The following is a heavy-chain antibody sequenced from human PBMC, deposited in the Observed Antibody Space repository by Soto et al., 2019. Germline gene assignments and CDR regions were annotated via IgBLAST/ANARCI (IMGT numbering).Heavy chain of an antibody. CDR2: ISVSGGST. CDR3: AKGARAGEFDY. CDR1: GFTFSSYA. D-gene: IGHD3-10*01. V-gene: IGHV3-23*01. J-gene: IGHJ4*02. Sequence: AGGSLRLSCAASGFTFSSYAMSWVRQAPGEGLEWVSAISVSGGSTYYADSVEGRFTISRDNSKNTLYLQMNSLRAEDTAVYYCAKGARAGEFDYWGQGTLVTVSS.